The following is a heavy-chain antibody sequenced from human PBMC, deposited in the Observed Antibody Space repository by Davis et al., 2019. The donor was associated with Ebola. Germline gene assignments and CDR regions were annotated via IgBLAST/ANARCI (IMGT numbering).Heavy chain of an antibody. CDR1: GFTFSSYA. J-gene: IGHJ6*02. CDR3: ARDQAVAGNYYGMDV. D-gene: IGHD6-19*01. CDR2: ISYDGSNK. V-gene: IGHV3-30-3*01. Sequence: PGGSLRLSCAASGFTFSSYAMHWVRQAPGKGLEWVAVISYDGSNKYYADSVKGRFTISRDNSKNTLYLQMNSLRAEDTAVYYCARDQAVAGNYYGMDVWGQGTTVTVSS.